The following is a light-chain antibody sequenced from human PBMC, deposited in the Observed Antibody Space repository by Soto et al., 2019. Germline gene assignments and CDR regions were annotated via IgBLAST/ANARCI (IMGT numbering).Light chain of an antibody. CDR2: GNT. CDR1: SSNIGAGYD. CDR3: QSFDSSLSASGV. Sequence: QSVLTQPPSVSGAPGQRVTISCTGTSSNIGAGYDVHWYQQLPGRAPKVLIYGNTNRPSGVPDRFSGSKSGTSASLAIAGLQAEDEADYYCQSFDSSLSASGVFGGGTKLTVL. V-gene: IGLV1-40*01. J-gene: IGLJ3*02.